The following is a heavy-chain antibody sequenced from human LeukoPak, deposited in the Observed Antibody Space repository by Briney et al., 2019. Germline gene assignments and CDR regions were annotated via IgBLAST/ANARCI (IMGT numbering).Heavy chain of an antibody. V-gene: IGHV3-21*01. Sequence: GGSLRLSCAASGFTFSSYSMNWVRQAPGKGLEWVSSISSSSSYIYYADSVKGRFTISRDNAKNSLYLQMNSLRAEDTAVYYCARPLPPLKVGQQLVRGDDAFDIWGQGTMVTVSS. CDR3: ARPLPPLKVGQQLVRGDDAFDI. J-gene: IGHJ3*02. CDR1: GFTFSSYS. CDR2: ISSSSSYI. D-gene: IGHD6-13*01.